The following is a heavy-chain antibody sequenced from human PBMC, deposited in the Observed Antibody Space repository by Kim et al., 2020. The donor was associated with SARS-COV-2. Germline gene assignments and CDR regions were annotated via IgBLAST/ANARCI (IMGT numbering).Heavy chain of an antibody. CDR2: ISGSGGST. CDR3: AKGYCSSTSCSHYYYGMDV. CDR1: GFTFSSYA. J-gene: IGHJ6*02. V-gene: IGHV3-23*01. D-gene: IGHD2-2*01. Sequence: GGSLRLSCAASGFTFSSYAMSWVRQAPGKGLEWVSAISGSGGSTYYADSVKGRFTISRDNSKNTLYLQMNSLRAEDTAVYYCAKGYCSSTSCSHYYYGMDVWGQGTTVTVSS.